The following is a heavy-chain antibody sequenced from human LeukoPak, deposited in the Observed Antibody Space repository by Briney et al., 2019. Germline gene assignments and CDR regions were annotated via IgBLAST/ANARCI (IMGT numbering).Heavy chain of an antibody. CDR3: ASGAPSDY. D-gene: IGHD3-16*01. Sequence: QPGGSLRLSCAASGFTFSSYAMSWVRQAPGKGLEWVSVIYSGGSTYYADSVKGRFTISRDNSKNTLYLQMNSLRAEDTAVYYCASGAPSDYWGQGTLVTVSS. CDR1: GFTFSSYA. CDR2: IYSGGST. V-gene: IGHV3-66*01. J-gene: IGHJ4*02.